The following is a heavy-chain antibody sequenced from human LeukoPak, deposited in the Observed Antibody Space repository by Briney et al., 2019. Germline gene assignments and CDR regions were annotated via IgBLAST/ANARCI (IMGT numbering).Heavy chain of an antibody. Sequence: SQTLSLTCAISGDSVSSNSAAWNWIRRSPSRGLEWLGRTYYRSKWYNDYAVSVKSRIIINPDTSKNQFSLQLNSVTPEDTAVYYCARAGAYYYDSSGYYSFDYWGQGTLVTVSS. D-gene: IGHD3-22*01. J-gene: IGHJ4*02. CDR1: GDSVSSNSAA. V-gene: IGHV6-1*01. CDR2: TYYRSKWYN. CDR3: ARAGAYYYDSSGYYSFDY.